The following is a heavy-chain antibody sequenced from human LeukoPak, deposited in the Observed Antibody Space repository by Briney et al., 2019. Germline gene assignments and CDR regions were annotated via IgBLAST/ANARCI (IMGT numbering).Heavy chain of an antibody. CDR1: GYTFTSYA. D-gene: IGHD6-13*01. Sequence: ASVKVSCTASGYTFTSYAMNWVRQAPGQGLEWMGWINTNTGNPTYAQGFTGRFVFSLDTSVSTAYLQICSLKAEDTAVYYCARDQIPYSSSSTAYYYYGMDVWGQGTTVTVSS. V-gene: IGHV7-4-1*01. CDR2: INTNTGNP. J-gene: IGHJ6*02. CDR3: ARDQIPYSSSSTAYYYYGMDV.